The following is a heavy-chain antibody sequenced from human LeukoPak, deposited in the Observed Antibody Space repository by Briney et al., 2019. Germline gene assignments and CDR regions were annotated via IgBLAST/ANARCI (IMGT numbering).Heavy chain of an antibody. Sequence: SETLSLTCTVSGGSISSGSYYWSWIWQPAGKGLEWIGRIYTSGSTNYNPSLKSRVTISVDTSKNQFSLKLSSVTAADTAVYYCARSSVNYYYYMDVWGKGTTVTVSS. D-gene: IGHD6-25*01. CDR3: ARSSVNYYYYMDV. CDR2: IYTSGST. CDR1: GGSISSGSYY. J-gene: IGHJ6*03. V-gene: IGHV4-61*02.